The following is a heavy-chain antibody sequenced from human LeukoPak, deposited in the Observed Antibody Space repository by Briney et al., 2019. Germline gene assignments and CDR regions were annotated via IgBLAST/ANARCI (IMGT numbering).Heavy chain of an antibody. CDR1: VGTFSSYT. Sequence: KVSCKASVGTFSSYTISWVRQAPGQGLEWMGRIIPILGIANYAQKFQGRVTITADKSTSTAYMELSSLRSEDTAVYYCASNHAGYCSSTSCYGSRYYYYYMDVWGKGTTATVSS. D-gene: IGHD2-2*01. J-gene: IGHJ6*03. CDR2: IIPILGIA. V-gene: IGHV1-69*02. CDR3: ASNHAGYCSSTSCYGSRYYYYYMDV.